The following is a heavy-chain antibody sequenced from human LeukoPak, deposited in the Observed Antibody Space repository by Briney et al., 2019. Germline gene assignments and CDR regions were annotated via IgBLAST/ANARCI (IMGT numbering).Heavy chain of an antibody. Sequence: PGGSLRLSCAASGFTFSSYSMNWVRQAPGKGLEWLSSISTSSSHIFYADSVEGRFTISRDNAKKSLYLQMNSLRVGDTAIYYCARFGDDLGVWGQGTTVTVS. V-gene: IGHV3-21*01. J-gene: IGHJ6*02. D-gene: IGHD3-10*01. CDR2: ISTSSSHI. CDR1: GFTFSSYS. CDR3: ARFGDDLGV.